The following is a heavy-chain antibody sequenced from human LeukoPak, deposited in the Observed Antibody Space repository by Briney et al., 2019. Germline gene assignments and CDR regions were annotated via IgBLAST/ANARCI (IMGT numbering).Heavy chain of an antibody. CDR2: INPNGKIT. CDR1: GFIFGIYW. Sequence: GGSLRLSCAASGFIFGIYWMHWVRQVPGKGLVWVARINPNGKITTYTDSVKGRFTISRDNAKNTLYLQMNSLSAEDTAVYYCARDFAGDRDYWGQGTLVTVSS. D-gene: IGHD4-17*01. J-gene: IGHJ4*02. V-gene: IGHV3-74*01. CDR3: ARDFAGDRDY.